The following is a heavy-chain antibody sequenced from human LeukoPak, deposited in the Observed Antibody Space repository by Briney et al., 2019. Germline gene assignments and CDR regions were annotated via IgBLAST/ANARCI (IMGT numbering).Heavy chain of an antibody. D-gene: IGHD2-2*01. V-gene: IGHV4-59*01. CDR3: AIVLGCSTTSCYAAYIDS. CDR2: IYYRGRT. Sequence: SETLSLTCTVCGGSISSYYWIWIRQPPGKGLEWIGYIYYRGRTIYNPSLKSRVTISVDTSKNQFSLKLSSVTAADTAVYYCAIVLGCSTTSCYAAYIDSWGQRTLVTVSS. J-gene: IGHJ4*02. CDR1: GGSISSYY.